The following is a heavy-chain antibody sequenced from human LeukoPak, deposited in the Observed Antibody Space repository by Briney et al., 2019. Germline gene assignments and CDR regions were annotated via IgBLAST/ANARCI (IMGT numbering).Heavy chain of an antibody. CDR3: ASPIGRGPRRHFVY. J-gene: IGHJ4*02. D-gene: IGHD1-26*01. Sequence: GGSLRLSCAVSGLTISYSYMSWIRQAPGKGLEWVSYISSSGSTIFYADSVKGRFTISRYNAKNSLYLQMNSLRADDTAVYYCASPIGRGPRRHFVYWGQGTLFTVSS. CDR2: ISSSGSTI. V-gene: IGHV3-11*01. CDR1: GLTISYSY.